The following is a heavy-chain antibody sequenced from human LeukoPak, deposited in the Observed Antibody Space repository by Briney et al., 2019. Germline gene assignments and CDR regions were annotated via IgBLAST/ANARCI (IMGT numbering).Heavy chain of an antibody. Sequence: ASVKVSCKAFGYTFTSFYMHWVRQAPGQGLEWMGVINPSGGSTRYAQKFQGRVTMTRDTSTSTVFLELSSLRSDVTAVYYCAREGDDGSSGTFDYWGQGTLVTVSS. J-gene: IGHJ4*02. CDR2: INPSGGST. D-gene: IGHD1/OR15-1a*01. V-gene: IGHV1-46*01. CDR1: GYTFTSFY. CDR3: AREGDDGSSGTFDY.